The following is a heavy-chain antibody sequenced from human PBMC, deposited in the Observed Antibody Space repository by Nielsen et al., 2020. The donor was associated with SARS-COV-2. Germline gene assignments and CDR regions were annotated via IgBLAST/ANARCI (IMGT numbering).Heavy chain of an antibody. Sequence: ASVKVSCKASGYTFTSYYMHWVRQAPGQGLEWMGIINPSGGSTSYAQKFQGRVTMTRDTSTSTVYMELSSLRSEDTAVYYCARGDSLASVVVPADAFDIWGQGTMVTVSS. CDR1: GYTFTSYY. CDR3: ARGDSLASVVVPADAFDI. D-gene: IGHD2-2*01. V-gene: IGHV1-46*01. J-gene: IGHJ3*02. CDR2: INPSGGST.